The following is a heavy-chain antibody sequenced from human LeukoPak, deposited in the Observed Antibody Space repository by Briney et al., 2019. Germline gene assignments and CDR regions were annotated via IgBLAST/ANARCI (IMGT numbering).Heavy chain of an antibody. J-gene: IGHJ4*02. Sequence: GGSLRLSCAASGFTFSSYEMNWVRQAPGKRLEWVSYISSSGSTIYYADSVKGRFTISRDNAKNSLYLQMNSLRAEDTAVYYCARAPYYYDSSGYSPFDYWGQGTLVTVSS. CDR1: GFTFSSYE. CDR3: ARAPYYYDSSGYSPFDY. V-gene: IGHV3-48*03. D-gene: IGHD3-22*01. CDR2: ISSSGSTI.